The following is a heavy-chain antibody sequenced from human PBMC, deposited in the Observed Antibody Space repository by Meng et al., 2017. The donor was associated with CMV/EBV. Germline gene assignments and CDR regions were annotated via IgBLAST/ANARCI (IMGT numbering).Heavy chain of an antibody. CDR2: INHSGST. J-gene: IGHJ4*02. CDR3: ARGVGATGKADY. Sequence: QVQPQQWGAGMSKPSETLSLTCAVYGGSFSGYYWSWIRQPPGKGLEWIGEINHSGSTNYNPSLKSRVTISVDTSKNQFSLKLSSVTAADTAVYYCARGVGATGKADYWGQGTLVTVSS. V-gene: IGHV4-34*01. D-gene: IGHD1-26*01. CDR1: GGSFSGYY.